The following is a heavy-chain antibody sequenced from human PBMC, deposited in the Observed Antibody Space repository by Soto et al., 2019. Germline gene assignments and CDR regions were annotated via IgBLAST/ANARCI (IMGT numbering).Heavy chain of an antibody. D-gene: IGHD3-10*01. CDR1: GYTFTSYG. J-gene: IGHJ4*02. CDR3: ARNLEEEGITMVRGVITY. Sequence: QVQLVQSGAEVKKPGASVKVSCKASGYTFTSYGISWVRQAPGQGLEWMGWISAYNGNTNYAQKLQGRVTMTTDTSTSTAYMELRSLRSDDTAVYYCARNLEEEGITMVRGVITYWGQAALVTVSS. V-gene: IGHV1-18*01. CDR2: ISAYNGNT.